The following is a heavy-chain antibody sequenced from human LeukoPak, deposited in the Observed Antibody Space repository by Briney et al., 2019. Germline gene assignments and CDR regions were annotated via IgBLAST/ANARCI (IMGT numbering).Heavy chain of an antibody. CDR3: ARAEQVGYSYGQYYFDY. J-gene: IGHJ4*02. CDR2: INPSGGST. Sequence: ASVKVSCKASGYTFTSYYMHWVRQAPGQGLEWMGIINPSGGSTSYAQKFQGRVTMTRDMSTSTVYMELSSLRSEDTAVYYCARAEQVGYSYGQYYFDYWGQGTLVTVPS. V-gene: IGHV1-46*01. CDR1: GYTFTSYY. D-gene: IGHD5-18*01.